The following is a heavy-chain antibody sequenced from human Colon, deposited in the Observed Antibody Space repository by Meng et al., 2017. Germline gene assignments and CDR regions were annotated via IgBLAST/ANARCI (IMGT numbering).Heavy chain of an antibody. D-gene: IGHD3-9*01. CDR3: TSPIY. CDR1: GYTFTSYT. CDR2: INLGNGNT. J-gene: IGHJ4*02. V-gene: IGHV1-3*01. Sequence: QGQLVPSGADVKKPGASVKVSCKASGYTFTSYTMHWVRQAPGQRPEWMGWINLGNGNTKYSQNFQGRVTITRDTSASTAYMELSSLTSEDTAVYYCTSPIYWGQGTLVTVSS.